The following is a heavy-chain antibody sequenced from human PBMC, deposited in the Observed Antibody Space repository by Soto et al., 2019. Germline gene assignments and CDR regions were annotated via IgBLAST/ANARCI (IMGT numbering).Heavy chain of an antibody. CDR3: AKARTIFETYYFDY. CDR2: ISGSGGST. V-gene: IGHV3-23*01. J-gene: IGHJ4*02. Sequence: HPGGSLRLSCAASGFSFSDYSMNWVRQAPGKGLEWVSSISGSGGSTYYADSVKGRFTISRDNSKNTLYLQMNSLRAEDTAVYYCAKARTIFETYYFDYWGQGTLVTVSS. CDR1: GFSFSDYS. D-gene: IGHD3-3*01.